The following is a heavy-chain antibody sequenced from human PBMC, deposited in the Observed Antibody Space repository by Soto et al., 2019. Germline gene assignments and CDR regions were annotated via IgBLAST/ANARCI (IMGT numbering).Heavy chain of an antibody. V-gene: IGHV3-11*05. CDR1: GFTFSDFY. CDR2: ISPTSTET. Sequence: QMQVVESGGGLVKPGGSLRLSCVVTGFTFSDFYMSWMRQAPGKGLEWVSYISPTSTETNYADSVKGRFTISRDNARNSLYLQMSSLTAGDTALYFCVKGHHGVDPWGLGTLVTV. D-gene: IGHD3-10*01. J-gene: IGHJ5*02. CDR3: VKGHHGVDP.